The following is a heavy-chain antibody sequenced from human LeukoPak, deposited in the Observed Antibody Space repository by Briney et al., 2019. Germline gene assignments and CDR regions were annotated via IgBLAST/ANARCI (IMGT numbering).Heavy chain of an antibody. CDR3: ARGNRDIVLRTTKGASKGDDAFDI. CDR1: GGSISSGSYY. D-gene: IGHD2-8*01. CDR2: IYTSGST. V-gene: IGHV4-61*02. Sequence: SETLSLTCTVSGGSISSGSYYWSWIRQPAGKGLEWIGRIYTSGSTNYNPSLKSRVTISVGTSKNQFSLKLSSVTAADTAVYYCARGNRDIVLRTTKGASKGDDAFDIWGQGTMVTVSS. J-gene: IGHJ3*02.